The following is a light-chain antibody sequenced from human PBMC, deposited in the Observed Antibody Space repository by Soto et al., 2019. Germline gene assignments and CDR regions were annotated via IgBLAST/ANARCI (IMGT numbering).Light chain of an antibody. V-gene: IGKV3-11*01. Sequence: PGEGAPLCCRASQSVSSYLAWYQQKPGQAPRLLIYDVSIRATGIPARFSGSGSGTDFTLTISSLEPEDFAVYYCQQRDNWQVTFGQGTRLEIK. CDR3: QQRDNWQVT. J-gene: IGKJ5*01. CDR2: DVS. CDR1: QSVSSY.